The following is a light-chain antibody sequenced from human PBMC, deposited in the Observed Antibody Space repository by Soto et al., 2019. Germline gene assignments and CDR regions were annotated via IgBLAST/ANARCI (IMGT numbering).Light chain of an antibody. CDR2: DVS. Sequence: QSVLTQPASVSGSPGQSITISCTGTSSDVGGYNYVSWYQQHPGKAPKLMIYDVSNRPSGVSNRFSGSKSGNTASLTISGLQAEDEADYYCSSYSSSGTRVVFGGGTKVTVL. CDR1: SSDVGGYNY. V-gene: IGLV2-14*01. J-gene: IGLJ2*01. CDR3: SSYSSSGTRVV.